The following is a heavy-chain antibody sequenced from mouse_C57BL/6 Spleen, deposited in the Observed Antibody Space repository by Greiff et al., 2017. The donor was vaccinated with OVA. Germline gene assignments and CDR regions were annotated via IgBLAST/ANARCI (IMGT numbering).Heavy chain of an antibody. CDR2: IRLKSDNYAT. Sequence: EVQRVESGGGLVQPGGSMKLSCVASGFTFSNYWMNWVRQSPEKGLEWVAQIRLKSDNYATHYAESVKGRFTIYRDASKSSVYLQLNNLGAEDTVIYYCATNSSPDYWGQGTTLTVSS. D-gene: IGHD1-2*01. V-gene: IGHV6-3*01. CDR3: ATNSSPDY. CDR1: GFTFSNYW. J-gene: IGHJ2*01.